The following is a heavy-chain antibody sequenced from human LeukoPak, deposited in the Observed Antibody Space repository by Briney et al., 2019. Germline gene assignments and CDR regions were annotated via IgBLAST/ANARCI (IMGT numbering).Heavy chain of an antibody. D-gene: IGHD3-22*01. Sequence: PGGSLRLSCAASGFTFSSYGMHWVRQAPGKGLEWVAFIRYDGSNKYYADSVKGRFTISRDNSKNTLYLQMNSLRAEDTAVYYCAKDWGSSGYYFLLGGYYFDYWGQGTLVTVSS. V-gene: IGHV3-30*02. J-gene: IGHJ4*02. CDR3: AKDWGSSGYYFLLGGYYFDY. CDR2: IRYDGSNK. CDR1: GFTFSSYG.